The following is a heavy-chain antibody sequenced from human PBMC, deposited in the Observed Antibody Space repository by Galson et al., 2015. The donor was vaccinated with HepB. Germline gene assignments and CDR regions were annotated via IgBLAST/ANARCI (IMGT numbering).Heavy chain of an antibody. V-gene: IGHV4-30-4*01. CDR1: GGSFSGYY. D-gene: IGHD6-13*01. CDR3: ARVKPYSSSWYSRGGNYFDY. Sequence: TLSLTCAVYGGSFSGYYWSWIRQPPGKGLEWIGYIYYSGSTYYNPSLKSRATISVDTSKNQFSLKLSSVTAADTAVYYCARVKPYSSSWYSRGGNYFDYWGQGTLDTVSS. J-gene: IGHJ4*02. CDR2: IYYSGST.